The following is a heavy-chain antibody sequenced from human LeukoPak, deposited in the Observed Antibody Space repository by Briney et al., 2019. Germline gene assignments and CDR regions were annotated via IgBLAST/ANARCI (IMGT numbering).Heavy chain of an antibody. Sequence: GGSLRLSCAASGFTFSSYEMNWVRQAPGKGLEWVSYISSSGSTIYYADSVKGRFTISRDNAKNSLYLQMNSLRAEDTAVYYCARLYYYGSGSPGFDPWGQGTLVTVSS. CDR2: ISSSGSTI. CDR1: GFTFSSYE. V-gene: IGHV3-48*03. J-gene: IGHJ5*02. D-gene: IGHD3-10*01. CDR3: ARLYYYGSGSPGFDP.